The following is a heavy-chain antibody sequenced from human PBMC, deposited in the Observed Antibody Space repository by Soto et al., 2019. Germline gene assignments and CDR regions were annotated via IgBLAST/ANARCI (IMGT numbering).Heavy chain of an antibody. V-gene: IGHV1-2*02. CDR2: INPNSGGT. CDR3: ARGVGAQQWLVGVWFDP. Sequence: QVQLVQSGAEVKKPGASVKVSCKASGYTFTGYYMHWVRQAPGQGREWMGWINPNSGGTNYAQKFQGRVTMTRDTSISTAYMERSRRRSDDTAVYYCARGVGAQQWLVGVWFDPWGQGTLVTVSS. J-gene: IGHJ5*02. CDR1: GYTFTGYY. D-gene: IGHD6-19*01.